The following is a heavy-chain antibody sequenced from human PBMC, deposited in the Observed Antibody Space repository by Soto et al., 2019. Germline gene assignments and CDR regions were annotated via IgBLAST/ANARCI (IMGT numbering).Heavy chain of an antibody. D-gene: IGHD2-8*01. Sequence: EVQLLESGGGLVQPGGSLLLSCAASGFTFASYALTWVGQAPGKGLEWVSVVPGRGDTTYYAGSVKGRFTISRDNSKNTVYLHMYSLTAEDTAVYYCARNGPNCRNAACYDQWGKGTLVTVSS. V-gene: IGHV3-23*01. CDR1: GFTFASYA. CDR3: ARNGPNCRNAACYDQ. J-gene: IGHJ4*02. CDR2: VPGRGDTT.